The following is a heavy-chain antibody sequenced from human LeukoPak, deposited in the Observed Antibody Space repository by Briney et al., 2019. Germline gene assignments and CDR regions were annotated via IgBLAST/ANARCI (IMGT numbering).Heavy chain of an antibody. Sequence: GGSLRLSCAASGLTLSSYDMHWVRQVTGKGLVWVSGIDIPGNSYYPDSVKGRFTMSRESAKNSLYLQMNSLRAGDTAVYYCARAVAGTHWFDPWGQGTLVTVSS. D-gene: IGHD6-19*01. CDR2: IDIPGNS. CDR3: ARAVAGTHWFDP. CDR1: GLTLSSYD. V-gene: IGHV3-13*01. J-gene: IGHJ5*02.